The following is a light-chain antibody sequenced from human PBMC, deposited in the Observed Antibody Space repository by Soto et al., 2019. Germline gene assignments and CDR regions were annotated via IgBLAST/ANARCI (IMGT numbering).Light chain of an antibody. J-gene: IGKJ2*01. CDR2: GAS. CDR1: QSVSSN. V-gene: IGKV3-15*01. CDR3: QQYNNGYT. Sequence: EIVMTQSPATLSVSPGERATLSCRASQSVSSNLAWYQQKPGQAPRLLIYGASTRATGIPARFSGSGSGTEFTLTISSLQSEDLAVYYCQQYNNGYTFGQGTKLEIK.